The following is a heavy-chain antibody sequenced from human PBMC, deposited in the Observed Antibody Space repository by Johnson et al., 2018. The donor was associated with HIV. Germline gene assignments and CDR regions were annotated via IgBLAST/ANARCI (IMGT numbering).Heavy chain of an antibody. CDR2: IKSKTDGGTT. J-gene: IGHJ3*02. CDR3: TTTGTWYYDSSGYSTSDAFDM. CDR1: GFTFSNAW. Sequence: VQLVESGGGLVKPGGSLRLSCAASGFTFSNAWMSWVRQAPGKGLEWVGRIKSKTDGGTTDYAAPVKGRFTISRDDSKNTLYLQMNSLKTEDTAVYYCTTTGTWYYDSSGYSTSDAFDMWGQGTMVTVSS. V-gene: IGHV3-15*01. D-gene: IGHD3-22*01.